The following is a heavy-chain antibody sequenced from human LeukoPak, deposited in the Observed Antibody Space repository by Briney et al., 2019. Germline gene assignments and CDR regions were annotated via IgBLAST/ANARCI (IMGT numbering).Heavy chain of an antibody. V-gene: IGHV3-23*01. CDR2: ISGSGGNT. CDR3: ARRSASDY. J-gene: IGHJ4*02. D-gene: IGHD5-18*01. CDR1: GFTFSSNT. Sequence: GGSLRLSCAASGFTFSSNTMSWVRQAPGKGLEWVSVISGSGGNTYYADSVKGRFTVSRDNSKDTLYLQMNSLRAEDTAVYYCARRSASDYWGRGTLVTVSS.